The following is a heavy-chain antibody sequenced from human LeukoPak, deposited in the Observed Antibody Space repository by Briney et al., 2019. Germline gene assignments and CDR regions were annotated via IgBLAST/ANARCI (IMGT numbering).Heavy chain of an antibody. V-gene: IGHV1-18*01. J-gene: IGHJ4*02. CDR3: ARGGVSSGWYGSYFDY. D-gene: IGHD6-19*01. Sequence: ASVKVSCKASGYTLTSYGISWVRQAPGQGLECMVWISAYNGNTNYAQKLQGRVTMTTDTSTSTAYMELRSLRSDDTAVYYCARGGVSSGWYGSYFDYWGQGTLVTVSS. CDR1: GYTLTSYG. CDR2: ISAYNGNT.